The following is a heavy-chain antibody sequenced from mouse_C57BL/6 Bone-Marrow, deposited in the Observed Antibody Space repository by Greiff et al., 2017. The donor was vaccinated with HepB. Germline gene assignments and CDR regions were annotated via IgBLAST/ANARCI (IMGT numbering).Heavy chain of an antibody. V-gene: IGHV1-63*01. CDR2: IYPGGGYT. D-gene: IGHD2-10*02. Sequence: QVHVKQSGAELVRPGTSVKMSCKASGYTFTNYWIGWAKQRPGHGLEWIGDIYPGGGYTNYNEKFKGKATLTADKSSSTAYMQFSSLTSEDSAIYYCARRGYGNFDYWGQGTTLTVS. CDR1: GYTFTNYW. J-gene: IGHJ2*01. CDR3: ARRGYGNFDY.